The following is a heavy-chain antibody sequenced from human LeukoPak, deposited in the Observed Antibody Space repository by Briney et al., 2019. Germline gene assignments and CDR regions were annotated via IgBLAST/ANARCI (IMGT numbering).Heavy chain of an antibody. J-gene: IGHJ4*02. CDR3: ARSSDFWSGYWYYFDH. D-gene: IGHD3-3*01. V-gene: IGHV3-66*01. CDR1: GFTVRSNY. Sequence: GGSLRLSCAASGFTVRSNYMSWVRQAPGKGLEWVSVIHSGDTAYYADSVKGIFTISRDNSKNTLYLQMNNLRAEDTAVYYCARSSDFWSGYWYYFDHWGQGTLVSVSS. CDR2: IHSGDTA.